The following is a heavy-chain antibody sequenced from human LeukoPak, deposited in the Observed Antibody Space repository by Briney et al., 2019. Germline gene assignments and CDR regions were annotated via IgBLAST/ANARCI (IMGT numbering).Heavy chain of an antibody. Sequence: SETLSLTCTVSGDSISSYYWSWIRQPPGKGLEWIGYINYSGNTNYNPSLKSRVTISVDTSKNQFSLRLSSVTAADTAVYYCAREGRQDNVYFDYWGQGTLVTVSS. CDR2: INYSGNT. J-gene: IGHJ4*02. CDR1: GDSISSYY. V-gene: IGHV4-59*01. CDR3: AREGRQDNVYFDY. D-gene: IGHD1-1*01.